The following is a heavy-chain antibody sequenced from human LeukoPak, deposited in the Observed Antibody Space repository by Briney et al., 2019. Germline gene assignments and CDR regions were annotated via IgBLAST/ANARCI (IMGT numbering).Heavy chain of an antibody. J-gene: IGHJ3*02. D-gene: IGHD3-3*01. CDR2: INHSGST. Sequence: SETLSLTCAVYGGSFSGYYWSWIRQPPGKGLEWIGEINHSGSTNYNPSLKSRVTISVDTSKNQFSLKLSSVTAADTAVYYCARGLTYYDFWSGYPDAFDIWGRGTMVTVSS. CDR1: GGSFSGYY. V-gene: IGHV4-34*01. CDR3: ARGLTYYDFWSGYPDAFDI.